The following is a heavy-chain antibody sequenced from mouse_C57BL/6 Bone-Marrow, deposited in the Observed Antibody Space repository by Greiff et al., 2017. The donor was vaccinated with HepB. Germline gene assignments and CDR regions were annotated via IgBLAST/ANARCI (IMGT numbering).Heavy chain of an antibody. Sequence: EVMLVESGPGLAKPSQTLSLTCSVTGYSITSDYWNWIRKFPGNKLEYMGYISYSGSTYYNPSLKSRISITRDTSKNQYYLQLNSVTTEDTATYYCARDYGSSYWYFDVWGTGTTVTVSS. V-gene: IGHV3-8*01. CDR1: GYSITSDY. J-gene: IGHJ1*03. D-gene: IGHD1-1*01. CDR2: ISYSGST. CDR3: ARDYGSSYWYFDV.